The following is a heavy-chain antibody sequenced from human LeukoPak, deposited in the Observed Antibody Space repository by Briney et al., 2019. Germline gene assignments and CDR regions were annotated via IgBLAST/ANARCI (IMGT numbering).Heavy chain of an antibody. D-gene: IGHD6-6*01. CDR2: INSDGSST. V-gene: IGHV3-74*01. J-gene: IGHJ3*02. CDR3: ARGLKDSSSPDAFDI. Sequence: AGGSLRLSCAASGFTFSSYWMHWVRRAPGKGLVWVSRINSDGSSTSYADSVKGRFTISRDNAKNTLYLQMNSLRAEDTAVYYCARGLKDSSSPDAFDIWGQGTMVTVSS. CDR1: GFTFSSYW.